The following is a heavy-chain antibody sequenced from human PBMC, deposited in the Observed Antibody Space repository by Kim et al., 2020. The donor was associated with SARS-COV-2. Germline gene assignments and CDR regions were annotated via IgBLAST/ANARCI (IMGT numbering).Heavy chain of an antibody. J-gene: IGHJ4*02. CDR3: AKVSTIEDIVATIFGDWVKGYFDY. D-gene: IGHD5-12*01. CDR1: GFTFSSYA. V-gene: IGHV3-23*01. Sequence: GGSLRLSCAASGFTFSSYAMSWVRQAPGKGLEWVSAISGSGGSTYYADSVKGRFTISRDNSKNTLYLQMNSLRAEDTAVYYCAKVSTIEDIVATIFGDWVKGYFDYWGQGTLVTVSS. CDR2: ISGSGGST.